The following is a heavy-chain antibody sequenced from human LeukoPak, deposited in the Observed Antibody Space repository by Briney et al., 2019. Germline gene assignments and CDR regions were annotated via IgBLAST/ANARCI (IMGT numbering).Heavy chain of an antibody. D-gene: IGHD1-26*01. CDR2: IYPSGGAT. CDR3: ARSTSYSGRPLYYFDS. CDR1: RYIFTTYY. J-gene: IGHJ4*02. V-gene: IGHV1-46*01. Sequence: GASAKVSCKASRYIFTTYYLHWVRQAPGQGLEWMGIIYPSGGATNYAQKFQGRITLTRDTSTSTVYMELNSLRSEDTAVYYCARSTSYSGRPLYYFDSWGQGTLVTVSS.